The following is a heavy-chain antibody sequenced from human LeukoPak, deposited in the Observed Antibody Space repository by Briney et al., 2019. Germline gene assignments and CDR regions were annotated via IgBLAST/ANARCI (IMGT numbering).Heavy chain of an antibody. CDR2: IYYGGST. D-gene: IGHD3-10*01. CDR1: GGSISSTSYY. V-gene: IGHV4-39*01. CDR3: ARHYYSGSGSYRPFDY. Sequence: SETLSLTCTVSGGSISSTSYYWGWIRQPPGKGLEWIGSIYYGGSTYYNPSLKSRATISVDTSKNQFSLKLNSVTAADTAVYYCARHYYSGSGSYRPFDYWGQGTLVTVSS. J-gene: IGHJ4*02.